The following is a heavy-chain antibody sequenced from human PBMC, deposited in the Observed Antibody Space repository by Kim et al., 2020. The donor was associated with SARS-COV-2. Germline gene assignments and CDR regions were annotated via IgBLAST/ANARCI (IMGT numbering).Heavy chain of an antibody. V-gene: IGHV3-30*18. Sequence: GGSLRLSCAASGFTFNNYGMHWVRQAPGKGLEWVAVISYDGSNKYYADSVKGRFTISRDNSKNTLYLQMNSLRIEDTAVYYCAKTFSGSDFGYDYWGQGTLVTVSS. CDR1: GFTFNNYG. CDR3: AKTFSGSDFGYDY. CDR2: ISYDGSNK. J-gene: IGHJ4*02. D-gene: IGHD1-26*01.